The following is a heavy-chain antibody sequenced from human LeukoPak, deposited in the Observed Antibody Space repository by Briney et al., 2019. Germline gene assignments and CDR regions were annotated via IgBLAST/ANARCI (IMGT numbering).Heavy chain of an antibody. CDR1: GGTFNSYV. V-gene: IGHV1-69*06. CDR3: AGRSAARPYYYYYMDV. D-gene: IGHD6-6*01. Sequence: GASVKVSCKASGGTFNSYVISWVRQAPGQGLEWMGGIIPIFDTTNYAQNFQGSLTITADTSTSTAYMELTFLRSEDTAVYFCAGRSAARPYYYYYMDVWGKGTTVTVSS. J-gene: IGHJ6*03. CDR2: IIPIFDTT.